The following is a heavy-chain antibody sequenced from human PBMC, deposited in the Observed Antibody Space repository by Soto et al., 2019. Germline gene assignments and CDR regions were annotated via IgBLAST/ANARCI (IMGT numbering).Heavy chain of an antibody. V-gene: IGHV4-4*02. J-gene: IGHJ4*02. CDR1: GGSISSTNW. CDR2: IYHSGST. Sequence: QVHLQESGPGLVKPSGTLSLTCAVSGGSISSTNWWSWVRQPPGQGLDWIGEIYHSGSTNYNPSLKSRLTISVDKHKNQFSLKLSSVTAADTAVYYCARGGTGSIDYWGQGTLVTVSS. D-gene: IGHD1-26*01. CDR3: ARGGTGSIDY.